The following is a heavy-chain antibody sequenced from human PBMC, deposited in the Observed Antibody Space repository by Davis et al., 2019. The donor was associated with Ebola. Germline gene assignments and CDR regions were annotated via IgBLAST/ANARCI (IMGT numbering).Heavy chain of an antibody. V-gene: IGHV3-21*01. CDR3: ARERRLGMVGSWGMDV. Sequence: GGSLRLSRAASGFTFSSYSMNWVRQAPGKGLEWASSISSSSSYIYYADSVKGRFTISRDNAKNSLYLQMNSLRAEDTAVYYCARERRLGMVGSWGMDVWVQGITVTVSS. CDR1: GFTFSSYS. D-gene: IGHD7-27*01. J-gene: IGHJ6*02. CDR2: ISSSSSYI.